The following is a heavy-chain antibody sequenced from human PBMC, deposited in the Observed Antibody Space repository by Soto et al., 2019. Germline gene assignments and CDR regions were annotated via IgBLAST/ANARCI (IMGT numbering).Heavy chain of an antibody. V-gene: IGHV3-23*01. Sequence: GSLRLSCSASGFTFSRYAMSCVRQAPGKGLEWVSAISGSGGSTYYADSVKGRFTISRDNSKNTLYLQMNSLRAEDTAVYYCAKAKTPGIAAAGTVDAEYFQHWGQGTLVTVSS. J-gene: IGHJ1*01. CDR1: GFTFSRYA. CDR3: AKAKTPGIAAAGTVDAEYFQH. D-gene: IGHD6-13*01. CDR2: ISGSGGST.